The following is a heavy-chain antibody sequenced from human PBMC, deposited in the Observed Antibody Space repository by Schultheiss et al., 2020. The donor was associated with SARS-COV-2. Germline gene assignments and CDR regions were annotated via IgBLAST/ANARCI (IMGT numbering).Heavy chain of an antibody. CDR3: ARDGTMIVSYSYFDY. V-gene: IGHV1-69*13. CDR1: GGTFSSYA. CDR2: IIPIFGTA. J-gene: IGHJ4*02. Sequence: VKVSCKASGGTFSSYAISWVRQAPGQGLEWMGGIIPIFGTANYAQKFQGRVTITADESTSTAYMELSSLRSEDTAVYYCARDGTMIVSYSYFDYWGQGTLVTVSS. D-gene: IGHD3-22*01.